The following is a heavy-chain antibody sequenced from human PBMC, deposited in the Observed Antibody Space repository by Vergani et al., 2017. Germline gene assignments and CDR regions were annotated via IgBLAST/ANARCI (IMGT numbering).Heavy chain of an antibody. J-gene: IGHJ4*02. CDR1: GFTFSSYA. Sequence: EVQLLESGGGLVQPGGSLRLSCAASGFTFSSYAMSWVRQGPGKGGEWVSGISGSGGSTYYADSVKGRFTISRDNSKNTLYLQMNSLRAEDTAVYYCAKRGNSNQDFDYWGQGTLVTVSS. D-gene: IGHD4-11*01. V-gene: IGHV3-23*01. CDR3: AKRGNSNQDFDY. CDR2: ISGSGGST.